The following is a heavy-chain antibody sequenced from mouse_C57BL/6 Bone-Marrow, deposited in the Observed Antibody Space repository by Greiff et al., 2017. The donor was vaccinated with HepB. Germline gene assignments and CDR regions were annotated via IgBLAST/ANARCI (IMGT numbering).Heavy chain of an antibody. D-gene: IGHD1-1*01. Sequence: EVMLVESGGDLVKPGGSLKLSCAASGFTFSSYGMSWVRQTPDKRLEWVATISSGGSYTYYPDSVKGRFTISRDNAKNTLYLQMSSLKSEDTAMYYCAIQEGDYWDYFDYWGQGTTLTVSS. J-gene: IGHJ2*01. CDR3: AIQEGDYWDYFDY. V-gene: IGHV5-6*01. CDR1: GFTFSSYG. CDR2: ISSGGSYT.